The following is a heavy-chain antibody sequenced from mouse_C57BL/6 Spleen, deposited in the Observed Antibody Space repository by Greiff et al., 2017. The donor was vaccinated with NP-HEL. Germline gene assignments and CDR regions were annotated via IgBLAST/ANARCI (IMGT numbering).Heavy chain of an antibody. Sequence: VQLQQSGPELVKPGASVKISCKASGYTFTDYYINWVKQRPGQGLEWIGWIFPGSGSTYYNEKFKGKATLTVDKSSSTAYMLLSSLTSEDSAVYFCARLGAQSTMYVWFAYWGQGTLVTVSA. CDR3: ARLGAQSTMYVWFAY. CDR2: IFPGSGST. CDR1: GYTFTDYY. J-gene: IGHJ3*01. D-gene: IGHD2-1*01. V-gene: IGHV1-75*01.